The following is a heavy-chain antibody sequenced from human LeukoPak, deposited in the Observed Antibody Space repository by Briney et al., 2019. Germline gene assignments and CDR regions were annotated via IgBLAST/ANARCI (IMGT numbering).Heavy chain of an antibody. D-gene: IGHD4-23*01. CDR2: IYFNGNT. CDR3: ARDRDGANSNWFDP. CDR1: GGSISSANFY. Sequence: SETLSLTCTVSGGSISSANFYWNWIRQHPHPGKGLEWIGSIYFNGNTLYNPSLKSRLTISIDTSKNQFSLKLTSLTAADTAMYYCARDRDGANSNWFDPWGQGTLVTVSS. V-gene: IGHV4-31*03. J-gene: IGHJ5*02.